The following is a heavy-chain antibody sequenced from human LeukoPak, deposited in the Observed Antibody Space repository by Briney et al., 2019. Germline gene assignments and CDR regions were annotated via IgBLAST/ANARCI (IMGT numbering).Heavy chain of an antibody. D-gene: IGHD1-26*01. CDR1: GFTFSTYG. V-gene: IGHV3-30*18. J-gene: IGHJ4*02. CDR2: ISYGGSDK. CDR3: AKDLFRSPQIDY. Sequence: GGSLRLSCAASGFTFSTYGMHWVRQAPGKGLEWVAVISYGGSDKYYADSVKGRFAISRDNSKNTLYLQMNSLRAEDTAVYYCAKDLFRSPQIDYWGQGTLVTVSS.